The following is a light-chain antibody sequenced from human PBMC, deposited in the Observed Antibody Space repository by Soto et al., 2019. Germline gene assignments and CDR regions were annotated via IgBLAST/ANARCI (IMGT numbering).Light chain of an antibody. CDR2: EVV. CDR1: TSDIGVYDF. Sequence: QSVLTQPPSASGSPGQSVTISCTGTTSDIGVYDFVSWYQHHPGKAPRLIIYEVVQRPSGVPDRFSGSKSCNTASLTVSGLQAADEADYFCKSYAGSNTYVFGSGTKLTVL. J-gene: IGLJ1*01. V-gene: IGLV2-8*01. CDR3: KSYAGSNTYV.